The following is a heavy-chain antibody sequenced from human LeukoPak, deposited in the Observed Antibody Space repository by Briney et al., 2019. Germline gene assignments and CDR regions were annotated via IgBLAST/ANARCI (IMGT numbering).Heavy chain of an antibody. CDR3: ARNSGSYFDY. D-gene: IGHD1-26*01. V-gene: IGHV4-39*07. J-gene: IGHJ4*02. CDR1: GGSISSSSYY. Sequence: SETLSLTCSVFGGSISSSSYYWGWIRQPPGKGLEWIGTIYYSGTTFYNPSFKSRVTMSVDTSKNQFSLKLSSVTAADTAVYYCARNSGSYFDYWGQGTLVTVSS. CDR2: IYYSGTT.